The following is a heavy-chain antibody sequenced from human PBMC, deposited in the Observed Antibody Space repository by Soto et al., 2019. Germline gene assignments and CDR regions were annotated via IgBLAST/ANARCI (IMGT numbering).Heavy chain of an antibody. CDR1: GFTFSSYG. V-gene: IGHV3-30*18. CDR2: ISYDGSNK. Sequence: QVQLVESGGGVVQPGRSLRLSCAASGFTFSSYGMHWVRQAPGKGLEWVAVISYDGSNKYYADSVKGRFTISRDNSKNTLYLQMNSLRAEDTAVYYCAKNYDYSGFDYWGQGTLVTVSS. CDR3: AKNYDYSGFDY. D-gene: IGHD3-22*01. J-gene: IGHJ4*02.